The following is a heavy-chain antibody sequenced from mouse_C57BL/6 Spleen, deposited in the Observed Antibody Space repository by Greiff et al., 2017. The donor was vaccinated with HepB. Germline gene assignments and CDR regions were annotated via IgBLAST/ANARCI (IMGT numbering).Heavy chain of an antibody. V-gene: IGHV1-64*01. CDR2: IHPNSGST. J-gene: IGHJ2*01. D-gene: IGHD2-4*01. CDR3: AREGDYEVFDY. Sequence: QVQLQQPGAELVKPGASVKLSCKASGYTFTSYWMHWVKQRPGQGLEWIGMIHPNSGSTNYNEKFTSKATLTVDKSSCTAYMQLSSLTSEDSAVYYCAREGDYEVFDYWGQGTTLTVSS. CDR1: GYTFTSYW.